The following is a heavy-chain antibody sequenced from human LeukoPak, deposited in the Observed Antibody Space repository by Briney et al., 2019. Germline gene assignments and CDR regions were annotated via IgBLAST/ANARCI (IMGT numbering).Heavy chain of an antibody. CDR1: GGSISXXXXX. CDR3: ARGLGYGSGSYYLGFDM. CDR2: XYYSGXX. D-gene: IGHD3-10*01. J-gene: IGHJ3*02. V-gene: IGHV4-39*01. Sequence: SEXXSLTCTVFGGSISXXXXXXGWIRQPXXXXXXXXXXXYYSGXXXXNPSLKXXXXXSXDTSRNQFSLKXSSXSAADTAVYYCARGLGYGSGSYYLGFDMWGQGTMVTVSS.